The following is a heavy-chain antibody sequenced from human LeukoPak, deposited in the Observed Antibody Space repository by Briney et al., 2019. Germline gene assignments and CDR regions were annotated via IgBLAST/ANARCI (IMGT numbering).Heavy chain of an antibody. CDR2: INPNSGGT. J-gene: IGHJ4*02. CDR3: ARKVQGVGRRDSSSDY. Sequence: ASVKVSCKASGYTFTGYYMHWVRQAPGQGLEWMGWINPNSGGTNYAQKLQGRVTMTTDTSTSTAYMELRSLRSDDTAVYYCARKVQGVGRRDSSSDYWGQGTLVTVSS. D-gene: IGHD6-13*01. CDR1: GYTFTGYY. V-gene: IGHV1-2*02.